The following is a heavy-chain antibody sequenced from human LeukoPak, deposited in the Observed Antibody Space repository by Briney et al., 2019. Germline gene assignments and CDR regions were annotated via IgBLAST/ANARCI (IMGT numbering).Heavy chain of an antibody. D-gene: IGHD2-15*01. Sequence: PSQTLSLTCTVSGGSISSGGYCWSWIRQHPGKGLEWIGYIYYSGSTYYNPSLKSRVTISVDTSKNQFSLKLSSVTAADTAVYYCARGGPGYCSGGSCYDYWGQGTLVTVSS. CDR2: IYYSGST. V-gene: IGHV4-31*03. CDR1: GGSISSGGYC. J-gene: IGHJ4*02. CDR3: ARGGPGYCSGGSCYDY.